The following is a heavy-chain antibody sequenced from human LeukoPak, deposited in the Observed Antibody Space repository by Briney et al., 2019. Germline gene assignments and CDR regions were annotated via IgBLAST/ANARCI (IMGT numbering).Heavy chain of an antibody. J-gene: IGHJ6*03. D-gene: IGHD3-10*01. CDR3: AKDSTALSGSYYNSYYYYMDV. Sequence: PGGSLRLSCAASGFTFSSYGMHWVRQAPGKGLEWVAFIRYDGSNKYYADSVKGRFTISRDNSKNTLYLQMNSLRAEDTAVYYCAKDSTALSGSYYNSYYYYMDVWGKGTTVTVSS. CDR2: IRYDGSNK. CDR1: GFTFSSYG. V-gene: IGHV3-30*02.